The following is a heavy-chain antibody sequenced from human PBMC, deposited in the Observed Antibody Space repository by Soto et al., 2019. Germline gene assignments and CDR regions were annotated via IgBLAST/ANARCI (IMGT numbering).Heavy chain of an antibody. V-gene: IGHV1-3*01. CDR2: INAGNGNT. CDR3: ARGSIAVPKIYYYYYMDF. J-gene: IGHJ6*03. D-gene: IGHD6-6*01. CDR1: GYTFSTYA. Sequence: QVQLVQSGAEVKKPGASVKVSCKASGYTFSTYAMHWVRQAPGQRLEWMGWINAGNGNTKYSQKFQGRVTITRDTSASTAYMELSSLRSEDTAMYYCARGSIAVPKIYYYYYMDFWGKGTTVTLSS.